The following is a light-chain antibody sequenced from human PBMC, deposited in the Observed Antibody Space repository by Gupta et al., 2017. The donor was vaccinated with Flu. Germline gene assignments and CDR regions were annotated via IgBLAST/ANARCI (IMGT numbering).Light chain of an antibody. CDR1: QSLSSNS. J-gene: IGKJ1*01. CDR2: GAS. Sequence: EIVLTQSPGTLSLSPGERATLPCRASQSLSSNSLAWYQQKPGQAPRLLIYGASSRATGIPDRFSGSGSGTDFTLTVSRLEPEDFAVYYCQQYGSSPWTFGQGTKVEIK. CDR3: QQYGSSPWT. V-gene: IGKV3-20*01.